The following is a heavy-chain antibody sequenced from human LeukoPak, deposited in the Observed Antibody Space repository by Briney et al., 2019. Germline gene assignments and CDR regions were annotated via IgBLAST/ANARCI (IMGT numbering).Heavy chain of an antibody. CDR3: ARDGFTIFGVAYLPGWFDP. D-gene: IGHD3-3*01. J-gene: IGHJ5*02. CDR1: GYTFISFY. Sequence: SVKVSCKTSGYTFISFYVHWVRQAPGQGLEWMGRIIPIFGTANYAQKFQGRVTITTDESTSTAYMELSSLRSEDTAVYYCARDGFTIFGVAYLPGWFDPWGQGTLVTVSS. CDR2: IIPIFGTA. V-gene: IGHV1-69*05.